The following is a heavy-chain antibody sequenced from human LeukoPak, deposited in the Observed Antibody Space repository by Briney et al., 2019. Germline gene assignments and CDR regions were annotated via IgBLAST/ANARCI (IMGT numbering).Heavy chain of an antibody. V-gene: IGHV4-34*01. CDR2: INHSGST. CDR3: ARAGTTYYYGSGSYYTQPFDY. Sequence: SETLSLTCAVYGGSFSGYYWSWIRQPPGKGLEWIGEINHSGSTNYNQSLKSRVTISVDTSKNQFSLKLSSVTAADTAVYYCARAGTTYYYGSGSYYTQPFDYWGQGTLVTVSS. CDR1: GGSFSGYY. J-gene: IGHJ4*02. D-gene: IGHD3-10*01.